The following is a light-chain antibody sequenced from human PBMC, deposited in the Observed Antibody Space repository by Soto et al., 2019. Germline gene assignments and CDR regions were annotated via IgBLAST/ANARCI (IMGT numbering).Light chain of an antibody. CDR3: AAWDDSLSVV. CDR1: SSNIGSYT. V-gene: IGLV1-44*01. CDR2: PDN. J-gene: IGLJ3*02. Sequence: QSVLTQPPSVSGTPGQRVTIFCFGSSSNIGSYTVNWYQQLPGTAPQLLIHPDNQRPSGFPDRFSASKSGTSASLVISGLQSEDEADYYCAAWDDSLSVVFGGGTKLTVL.